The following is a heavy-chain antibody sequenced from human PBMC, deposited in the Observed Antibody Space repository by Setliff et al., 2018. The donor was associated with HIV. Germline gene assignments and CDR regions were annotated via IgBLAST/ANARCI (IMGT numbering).Heavy chain of an antibody. J-gene: IGHJ3*02. CDR2: IFTSGST. CDR3: ARGLLWFGPNAFDM. CDR1: GGSISSGSYY. D-gene: IGHD3-10*01. V-gene: IGHV4-61*09. Sequence: PSETLSLTCTVSGGSISSGSYYWSWIRQPAGKGLDWVGHIFTSGSTNYNPSLKSRVTMSIDTSNNKFSLKLRSVTAADTAVYYCARGLLWFGPNAFDMWGQGTMVTVSS.